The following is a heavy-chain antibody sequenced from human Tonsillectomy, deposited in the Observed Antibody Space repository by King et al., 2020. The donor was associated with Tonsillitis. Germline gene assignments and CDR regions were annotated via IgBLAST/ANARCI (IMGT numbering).Heavy chain of an antibody. Sequence: VQLVESGGGLVQPGGSLRLSCAASGFTFSTYGMTGVRHAPAKALECVGLIKGDDGRTFYRESVKGRFTISRDNSKNTLYLQMSSLRADDTAVYFCAKGSDFDSWGRGTLVTVSS. CDR2: IKGDDGRT. CDR3: AKGSDFDS. CDR1: GFTFSTYG. V-gene: IGHV3-23*04. J-gene: IGHJ4*02.